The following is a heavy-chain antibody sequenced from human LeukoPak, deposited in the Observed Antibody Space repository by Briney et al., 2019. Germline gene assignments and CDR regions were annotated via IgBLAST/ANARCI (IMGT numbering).Heavy chain of an antibody. CDR2: INPNSGGT. J-gene: IGHJ4*02. V-gene: IGHV1-2*06. Sequence: ASVKVSCKASGYTFTGYYMHWARQAPGQGLEWMGRINPNSGGTNYAQKFQGRVTMTRDTSISTAYMELSRLRSDDTAVYYCASWAAGTRGGDFDYWGQGTLVTVSS. CDR1: GYTFTGYY. CDR3: ASWAAGTRGGDFDY. D-gene: IGHD6-13*01.